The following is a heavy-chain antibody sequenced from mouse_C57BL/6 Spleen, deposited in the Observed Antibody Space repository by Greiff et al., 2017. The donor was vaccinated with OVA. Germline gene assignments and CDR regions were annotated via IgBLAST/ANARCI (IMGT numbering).Heavy chain of an antibody. J-gene: IGHJ4*01. D-gene: IGHD1-1*01. CDR1: GYAFSSYW. CDR3: AANYYGSSYGAMDY. Sequence: QVQLQQSGAELVKPGASVKISCKASGYAFSSYWMNWVKQRPGKGLEWIGQIYPGDGDTNYNGKFKGKATLTADKSSSTAYMQLSSLTSEDSAVYFCAANYYGSSYGAMDYWGQGTSVTVSS. V-gene: IGHV1-80*01. CDR2: IYPGDGDT.